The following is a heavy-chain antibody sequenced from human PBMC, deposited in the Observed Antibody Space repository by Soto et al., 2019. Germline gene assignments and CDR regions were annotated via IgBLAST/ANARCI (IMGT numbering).Heavy chain of an antibody. V-gene: IGHV1-69*01. CDR3: VRELVGDSCGYYHYYYYGMDV. CDR2: IIPIFGTA. J-gene: IGHJ6*02. D-gene: IGHD3-22*01. Sequence: QVQLVQSGAEVKKPGSSVKVSCKASGGTFSSYAISWVRQAPGQGLEWMGGIIPIFGTANYAQKFQGRVTITADESTSTAYMELSSLRSEDTAVYYCVRELVGDSCGYYHYYYYGMDVWGQGTTVTVSS. CDR1: GGTFSSYA.